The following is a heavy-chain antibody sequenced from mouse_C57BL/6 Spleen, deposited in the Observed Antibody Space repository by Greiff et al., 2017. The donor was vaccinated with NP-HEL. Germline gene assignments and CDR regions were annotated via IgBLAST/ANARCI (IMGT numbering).Heavy chain of an antibody. J-gene: IGHJ4*01. CDR3: ARGHGSSLYAMDY. V-gene: IGHV5-17*01. Sequence: EVQGVGSGGGLVKPGGSLKLSCAASGFTFSDYGMHWVRQAPEKGLEWVAYISSGSSTIYYADTVKGRFTISRDNAKNTLFLQMTSLRSEDTAMYYCARGHGSSLYAMDYWGQGTSVTVSS. CDR2: ISSGSSTI. D-gene: IGHD1-1*01. CDR1: GFTFSDYG.